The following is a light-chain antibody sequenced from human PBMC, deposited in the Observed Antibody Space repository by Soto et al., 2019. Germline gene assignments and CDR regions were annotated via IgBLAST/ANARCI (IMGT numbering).Light chain of an antibody. Sequence: EIVMTQSRTTLSVSPGERATLSCRASQSVNDKVAWFQQKPGQAPRLLIIGASTTATGIPARFSGSGSGTEFTLTISSLQSEDFAVYYCQQYNDWPPFTFGPGTKVDIK. CDR2: GAS. V-gene: IGKV3-15*01. J-gene: IGKJ3*01. CDR3: QQYNDWPPFT. CDR1: QSVNDK.